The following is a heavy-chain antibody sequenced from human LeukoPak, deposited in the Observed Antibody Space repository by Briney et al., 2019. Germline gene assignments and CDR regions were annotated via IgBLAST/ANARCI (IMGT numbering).Heavy chain of an antibody. D-gene: IGHD3-3*01. CDR2: TSGSGGST. J-gene: IGHJ5*02. CDR1: GFTFSSYA. Sequence: PGGSLRLSCAASGFTFSSYAMSWVRQAPGKGLEWVSATSGSGGSTYYADSVKGRFTISRDNSKNTLYLQMNSLRAEDTAVYYCAKDGALEWLYQPLFDPWGQGTLVTVSS. CDR3: AKDGALEWLYQPLFDP. V-gene: IGHV3-23*01.